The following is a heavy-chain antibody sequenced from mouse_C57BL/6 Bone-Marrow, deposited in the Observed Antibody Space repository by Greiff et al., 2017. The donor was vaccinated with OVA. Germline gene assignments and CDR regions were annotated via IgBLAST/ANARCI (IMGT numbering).Heavy chain of an antibody. CDR3: ASPYGSVAMDY. J-gene: IGHJ4*01. CDR1: GYAFSSSW. CDR2: IYPGDGDT. D-gene: IGHD1-1*01. V-gene: IGHV1-82*01. Sequence: QVQLQQSGPELVKPGASVKISCKASGYAFSSSWMNWVKQRPGKGLEWIGRIYPGDGDTNYNGKFKGKATLTADKSSSTAYMQLSSLTSEDSAVYFCASPYGSVAMDYWGQGTSVTVSS.